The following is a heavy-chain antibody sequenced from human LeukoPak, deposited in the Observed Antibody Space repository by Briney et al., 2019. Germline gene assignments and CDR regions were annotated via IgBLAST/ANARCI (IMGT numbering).Heavy chain of an antibody. V-gene: IGHV1-69*05. D-gene: IGHD3-3*01. J-gene: IGHJ5*02. CDR3: ARSQDFWSCSGLFDP. CDR2: IIPIFGTA. CDR1: GYTFTSYG. Sequence: SVKVSCKASGYTFTSYGISWVRQAPGQGLERMGGIIPIFGTANYAQKFQGRVTITTDESTSTAYMELSSLRSEDTAVYYCARSQDFWSCSGLFDPWGQGTLVTVFS.